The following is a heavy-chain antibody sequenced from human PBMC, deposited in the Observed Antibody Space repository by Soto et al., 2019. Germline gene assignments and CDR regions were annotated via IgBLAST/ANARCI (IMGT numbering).Heavy chain of an antibody. D-gene: IGHD3-10*01. CDR2: IYYSGST. CDR1: GGSISSGDYY. Sequence: QVQLQESGPGLVKPSQTLSLTCTVSGGSISSGDYYWSWIRQPPGKGLEWIGYIYYSGSTYYNPSLKSRVTISVDTSMNQFSLKLSSVTAADTAVYYCARIYYYGSGSYPGGFDYWGQGTLVTVSS. V-gene: IGHV4-30-4*01. J-gene: IGHJ4*02. CDR3: ARIYYYGSGSYPGGFDY.